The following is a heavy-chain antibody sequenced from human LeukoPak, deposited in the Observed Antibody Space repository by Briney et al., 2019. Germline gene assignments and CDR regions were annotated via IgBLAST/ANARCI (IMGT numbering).Heavy chain of an antibody. Sequence: PSETLSLTCTVSGASISSSSYYWGWIRQPPGKGLEWIGSIYHSGSTYYNPSLKSRVTISVDTSKNQFSLKLSSVTAADTAVYYCARHPSQHIVVVTSPFDYWGQGTLVTVPS. D-gene: IGHD2-21*02. CDR1: GASISSSSYY. V-gene: IGHV4-39*01. CDR2: IYHSGST. CDR3: ARHPSQHIVVVTSPFDY. J-gene: IGHJ4*02.